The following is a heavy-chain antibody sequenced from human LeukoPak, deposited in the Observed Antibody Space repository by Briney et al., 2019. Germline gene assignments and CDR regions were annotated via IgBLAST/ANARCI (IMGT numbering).Heavy chain of an antibody. Sequence: SETLSLTCTVSGASISSYYWSWIRQPAGKGLEWIGRIYTSGSTNYNPSLKSRVTMSVDTSKNQFSLKLSSVAAADTAVYYCASFGVFQYLDYWGQGTLVTVSS. J-gene: IGHJ4*02. D-gene: IGHD2-8*01. CDR1: GASISSYY. CDR3: ASFGVFQYLDY. CDR2: IYTSGST. V-gene: IGHV4-4*07.